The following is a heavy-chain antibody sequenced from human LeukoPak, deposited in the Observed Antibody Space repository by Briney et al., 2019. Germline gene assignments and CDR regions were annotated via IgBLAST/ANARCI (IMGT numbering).Heavy chain of an antibody. CDR2: IHPGDSDT. J-gene: IGHJ5*01. Sequence: GESLTFSCTGTRYSFTSYWIAWVRQMPVKGLEWMGIIHPGDSDTRYSTSFQGQVTISADKSISTAYLQWSSLEASDAGMYYCARRAYSFEWFDSWGQGALVSVSS. V-gene: IGHV5-51*01. CDR3: ARRAYSFEWFDS. CDR1: RYSFTSYW. D-gene: IGHD5-18*01.